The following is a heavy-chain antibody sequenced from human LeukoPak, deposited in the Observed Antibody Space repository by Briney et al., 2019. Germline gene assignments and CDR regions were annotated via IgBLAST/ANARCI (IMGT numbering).Heavy chain of an antibody. J-gene: IGHJ4*02. Sequence: PGGSLRLSCAASGFIFSSFAMNWVRQAPRKGLEWVSYISPTYDIYYSDSVRGRFTISRDNAKNSLYLQMNSLRDEDTAVYYCARDHNWGFDYWGQGTLVAVSS. CDR1: GFIFSSFA. D-gene: IGHD7-27*01. CDR2: ISPTYDI. CDR3: ARDHNWGFDY. V-gene: IGHV3-48*02.